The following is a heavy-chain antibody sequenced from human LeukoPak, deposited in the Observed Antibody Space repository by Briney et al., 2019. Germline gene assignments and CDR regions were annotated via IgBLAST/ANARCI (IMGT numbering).Heavy chain of an antibody. J-gene: IGHJ6*02. V-gene: IGHV4-59*01. CDR2: IYDSGST. CDR1: GCSISGYN. Sequence: SETLSFTCTVSGCSISGYNWSWIRQPPGKGLEWIGYIYDSGSTNYNPSLKSRVTISVETSKNQFSLKLSSVTAADTAVYYCARGGSGYDSFYYYGMDVWGQGITVTVSS. D-gene: IGHD5-12*01. CDR3: ARGGSGYDSFYYYGMDV.